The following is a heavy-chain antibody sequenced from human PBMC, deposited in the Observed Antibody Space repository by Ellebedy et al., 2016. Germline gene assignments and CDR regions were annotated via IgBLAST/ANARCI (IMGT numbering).Heavy chain of an antibody. CDR2: IKRDGDDE. Sequence: GESLKISCAASGFTINPYSMTWVRQAPGKGLEWVATIKRDGDDEYYVDSVKGRFTISRDNARDSVYLQMNRLRAEDTAVYFCARGETWALDYWGQGTLVTVSS. CDR1: GFTINPYS. V-gene: IGHV3-7*01. J-gene: IGHJ4*02. D-gene: IGHD1-26*01. CDR3: ARGETWALDY.